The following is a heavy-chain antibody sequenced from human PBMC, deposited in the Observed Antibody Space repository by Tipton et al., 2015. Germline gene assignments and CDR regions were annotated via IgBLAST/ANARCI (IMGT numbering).Heavy chain of an antibody. D-gene: IGHD2-21*02. CDR3: AREGPGTAPTFGMDV. V-gene: IGHV3-23*01. CDR1: GFTFSSYA. CDR2: ISGSGGST. J-gene: IGHJ6*02. Sequence: SLRLSCAASGFTFSSYAMGWVRQAPGKGLEWVSGISGSGGSTNYADSVKGRFTISRDNSKSALYLQMKSLRAEDTAVYYCAREGPGTAPTFGMDVWGQGTTVTVSS.